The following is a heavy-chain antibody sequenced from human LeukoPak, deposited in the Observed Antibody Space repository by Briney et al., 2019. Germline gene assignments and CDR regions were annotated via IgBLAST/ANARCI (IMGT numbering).Heavy chain of an antibody. V-gene: IGHV4-59*08. CDR2: IYYSGST. CDR1: GGSISSYY. CDR3: ASAYYDILTGPYGMDV. D-gene: IGHD3-9*01. Sequence: SETLSLTCTVSGGSISSYYWSWIRQPPGKGLEWIGYIYYSGSTNYNPSLKSRVTISVDTSKNQFSLKLSSVTAADTAVYYCASAYYDILTGPYGMDVWGQGTTVTVSS. J-gene: IGHJ6*02.